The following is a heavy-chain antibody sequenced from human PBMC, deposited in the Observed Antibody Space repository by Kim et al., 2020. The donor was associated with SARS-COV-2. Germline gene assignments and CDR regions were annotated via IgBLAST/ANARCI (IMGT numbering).Heavy chain of an antibody. CDR2: ISYTGTT. CDR3: ARVVPLGHPPTPHHDS. J-gene: IGHJ5*01. V-gene: IGHV4-59*01. Sequence: SETLSLTCTVSGGSISGYYWSWIRQPPGKGLEWFGYISYTGTTNYNPSLKSRVTISVDTSKNQFSLNLTSVTAAATAVYHCARVVPLGHPPTPHHDSCG. D-gene: IGHD3-16*02. CDR1: GGSISGYY.